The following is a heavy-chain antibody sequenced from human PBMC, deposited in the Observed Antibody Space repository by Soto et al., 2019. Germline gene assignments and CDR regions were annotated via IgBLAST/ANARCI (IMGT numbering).Heavy chain of an antibody. Sequence: PGGSLRLSCETSGFTFRSYGMNWVRQAPGRGLEWVSGISYTGSRTDYADSVKGRFTISRDNAKNSLYLQMNSLRAEDTAVYYCASYPMIVVAIRVGFDYWGQGTLVTVSS. CDR1: GFTFRSYG. D-gene: IGHD3-22*01. CDR3: ASYPMIVVAIRVGFDY. CDR2: ISYTGSRT. V-gene: IGHV3-48*03. J-gene: IGHJ4*02.